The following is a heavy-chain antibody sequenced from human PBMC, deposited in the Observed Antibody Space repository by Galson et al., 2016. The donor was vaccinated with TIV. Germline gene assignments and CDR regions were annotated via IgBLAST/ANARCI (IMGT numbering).Heavy chain of an antibody. D-gene: IGHD1-7*01. CDR1: GLSFSGHG. V-gene: IGHV3-30*02. CDR3: AKDQGQVGNYFGHAFDI. J-gene: IGHJ3*02. Sequence: SLRLSCAASGLSFSGHGMHWVRKAPGKGLEWVAFIESDGSNKYYPDSMKGRFTVSRDNSKNTLYLHMNSLRPEDTAIYYCAKDQGQVGNYFGHAFDIWGQGTMVTVSS. CDR2: IESDGSNK.